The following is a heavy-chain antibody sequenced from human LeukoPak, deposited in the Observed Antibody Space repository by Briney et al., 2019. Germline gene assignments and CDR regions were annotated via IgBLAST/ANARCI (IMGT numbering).Heavy chain of an antibody. D-gene: IGHD3-22*01. Sequence: PSETLSLTCTVSGGSISSSSYYWGWIRQPPGKGLEWIGSIYYSGSTYYNPSLKSRVTISVDTSKNQFSLKLSSVTAADTAVYYCAREEGGSGYYWSLNLPFDYWGQGTLVTVSS. CDR3: AREEGGSGYYWSLNLPFDY. CDR1: GGSISSSSYY. CDR2: IYYSGST. J-gene: IGHJ4*02. V-gene: IGHV4-39*07.